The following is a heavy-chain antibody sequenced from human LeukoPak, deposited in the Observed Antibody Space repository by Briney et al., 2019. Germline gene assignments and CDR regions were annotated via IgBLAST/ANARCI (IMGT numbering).Heavy chain of an antibody. V-gene: IGHV3-30*18. Sequence: PGGSLRLSCAASGFTFSSDGMHWVRQAPGKGLEWVAVISYDGSNKYYVDSVKGRFTISRDNSKNTLNLQMNSLRAEDTAVYYCAKMRTPTAHSGDAFDIWGQGTMVTVSS. CDR2: ISYDGSNK. CDR3: AKMRTPTAHSGDAFDI. CDR1: GFTFSSDG. D-gene: IGHD4-17*01. J-gene: IGHJ3*02.